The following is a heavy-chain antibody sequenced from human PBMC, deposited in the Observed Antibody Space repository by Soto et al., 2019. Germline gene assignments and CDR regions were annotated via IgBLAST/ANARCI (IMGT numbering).Heavy chain of an antibody. CDR1: GGSFSGYY. CDR2: IIHSGRA. J-gene: IGHJ4*02. V-gene: IGHV4-34*01. Sequence: QVQLHQWGAGLLRPSETLSLTCAVYGGSFSGYYWTWLRQPPGKVLEWIGEIIHSGRAYYNQSLKSRVTISVDTSKNQLSLSLTSVTAADTAVYYCARGTSAARLGYWGQGTLVTVSS. CDR3: ARGTSAARLGY. D-gene: IGHD6-6*01.